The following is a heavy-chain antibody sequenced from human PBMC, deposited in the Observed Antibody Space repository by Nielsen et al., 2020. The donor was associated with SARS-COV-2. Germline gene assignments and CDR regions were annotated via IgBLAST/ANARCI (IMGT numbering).Heavy chain of an antibody. CDR2: ISWNSGSI. Sequence: SLKISCAASGFTFDNYAMHWVRQAPGKGLEWVSGISWNSGSIGYADSVKGRFTISRDNAKNTLYLQMNSLRAEDTAVYYCARDQYCSSTSCYTLFDYWGQGTPVTVSS. J-gene: IGHJ4*02. D-gene: IGHD2-2*02. CDR3: ARDQYCSSTSCYTLFDY. CDR1: GFTFDNYA. V-gene: IGHV3-9*01.